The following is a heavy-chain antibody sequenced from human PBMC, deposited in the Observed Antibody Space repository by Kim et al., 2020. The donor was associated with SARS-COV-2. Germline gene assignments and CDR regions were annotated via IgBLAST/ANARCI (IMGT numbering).Heavy chain of an antibody. CDR3: ARGVEIRYTVTTLPYWFDY. J-gene: IGHJ4*02. V-gene: IGHV1-2*04. CDR2: INPNSGGT. D-gene: IGHD4-17*01. CDR1: GYTFTGYY. Sequence: ASVKVSCKASGYTFTGYYMHWVRQAPGQGLEWMGWINPNSGGTNYAQKFQGWVTMTRDTSISTAYMELSRLRSDDTAVYYCARGVEIRYTVTTLPYWFDYWGQGTLVTVSS.